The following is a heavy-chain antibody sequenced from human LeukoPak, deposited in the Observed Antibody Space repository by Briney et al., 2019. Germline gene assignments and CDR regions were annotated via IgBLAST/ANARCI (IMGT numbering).Heavy chain of an antibody. V-gene: IGHV1-69*04. CDR2: IIPILGIA. CDR3: ARNGGGQLLFD. J-gene: IGHJ4*02. CDR1: GGTFISYA. Sequence: SVKVSCKASGGTFISYAISWVRQAPGQGLEWMGRIIPILGIANYAQKFQGRVTITADKSTSTASMELSSLRSEDTAVYYCARNGGGQLLFDWGQGTLVTVSS. D-gene: IGHD2-2*01.